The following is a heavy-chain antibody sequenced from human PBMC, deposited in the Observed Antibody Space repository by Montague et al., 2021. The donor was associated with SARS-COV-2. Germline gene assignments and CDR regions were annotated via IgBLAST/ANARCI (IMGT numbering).Heavy chain of an antibody. Sequence: SWIRQPPGKALEWLAVIYWDDDKRYSPSLKSRLTITKDTSKNQVVLTMTNMDPVDTATYYCVHSYADYLFDYWGQGTLVSVSS. D-gene: IGHD4-17*01. CDR3: VHSYADYLFDY. CDR2: IYWDDDK. V-gene: IGHV2-5*08. J-gene: IGHJ4*02.